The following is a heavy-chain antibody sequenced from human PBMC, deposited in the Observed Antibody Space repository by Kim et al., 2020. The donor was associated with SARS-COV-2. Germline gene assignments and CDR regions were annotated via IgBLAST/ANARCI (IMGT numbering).Heavy chain of an antibody. CDR1: GFTFTTYA. Sequence: GGSLRLSCAASGFTFTTYAMTWVRQAPGKGLEWVSAISGTGGSTYYADSVKGRFTISRDNSKNTVYLEMNSLRAEDTAVYYCAKDRGGGYSSGWGNLDY. CDR3: AKDRGGGYSSGWGNLDY. J-gene: IGHJ4*01. V-gene: IGHV3-23*01. CDR2: ISGTGGST. D-gene: IGHD6-19*01.